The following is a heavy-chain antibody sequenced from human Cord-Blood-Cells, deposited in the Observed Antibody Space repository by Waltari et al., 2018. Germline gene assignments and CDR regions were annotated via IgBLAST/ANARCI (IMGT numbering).Heavy chain of an antibody. D-gene: IGHD1-1*01. V-gene: IGHV6-1*01. Sequence: QVQLQQSGPGLVKPSQTLSLTCAISGDSVSSNSAAWNWIRQSPSRRLEWLGRTYYRSKWYNDYAVSVKSRITINPDTSKNQFSLQLNSVTPEDTAVYYCARGRTGTYVVHYYYYYMDVWGKGTTVTVSS. CDR2: TYYRSKWYN. CDR3: ARGRTGTYVVHYYYYYMDV. J-gene: IGHJ6*03. CDR1: GDSVSSNSAA.